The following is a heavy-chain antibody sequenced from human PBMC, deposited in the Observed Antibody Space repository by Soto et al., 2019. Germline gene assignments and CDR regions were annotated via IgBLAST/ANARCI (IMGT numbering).Heavy chain of an antibody. CDR1: GFTFSSYA. V-gene: IGHV3-23*01. CDR2: ISGSGGST. J-gene: IGHJ6*02. D-gene: IGHD3-10*01. Sequence: GGSLRLSCAGSGFTFSSYAMSWVRQAPGKGLEWVSTISGSGGSTYYTDSVKGRFTISRDNAKNSLYLQMNSLRAEDTAVYYCAKFRGSGFHYYYYGMDVWGQGTTVTVSS. CDR3: AKFRGSGFHYYYYGMDV.